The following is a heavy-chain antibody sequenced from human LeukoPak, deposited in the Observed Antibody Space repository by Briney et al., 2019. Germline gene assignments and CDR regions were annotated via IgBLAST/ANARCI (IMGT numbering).Heavy chain of an antibody. CDR2: IYYSGGT. CDR3: ARHGVPGLVGVTSANWFDP. J-gene: IGHJ5*02. V-gene: IGHV4-39*01. D-gene: IGHD1-26*01. CDR1: GGFISSSSYY. Sequence: KPSETLSLTCTVSGGFISSSSYYWGWIRQPPGKGLEWIASIYYSGGTYYNPSLKSRVTISVDTSKNQFSLNLSFVTAADTTIYYCARHGVPGLVGVTSANWFDPWGQGSLLTVSS.